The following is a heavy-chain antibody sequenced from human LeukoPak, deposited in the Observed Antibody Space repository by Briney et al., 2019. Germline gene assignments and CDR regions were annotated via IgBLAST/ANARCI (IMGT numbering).Heavy chain of an antibody. V-gene: IGHV2-70*11. Sequence: ESGPALVKPTQTLTLTCTFSGFSLSTSGMCVSWIRQPPGKALEWLARIDWDDDKYYSTSLKTRLTISKDTSKNQVVLTMTNMDPVDTATYYCARITVSPYYYGKGVWGQGTTVTVSS. CDR2: IDWDDDK. J-gene: IGHJ6*02. CDR3: ARITVSPYYYGKGV. D-gene: IGHD3-16*02. CDR1: GFSLSTSGMC.